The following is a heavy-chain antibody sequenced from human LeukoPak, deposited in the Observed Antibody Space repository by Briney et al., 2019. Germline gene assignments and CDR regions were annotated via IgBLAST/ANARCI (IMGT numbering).Heavy chain of an antibody. Sequence: GGSLRLSCAASGFTYDDYTKHWVRQAPAKGLEWVSLISWDGGSTYYADSVKGRFTISRDNSKNSLYLQMNSLRTEDTALYYCAKSKTAVTTGYLDYWGQGTLVTVSS. CDR3: AKSKTAVTTGYLDY. D-gene: IGHD4-17*01. J-gene: IGHJ4*02. CDR1: GFTYDDYT. V-gene: IGHV3-43*01. CDR2: ISWDGGST.